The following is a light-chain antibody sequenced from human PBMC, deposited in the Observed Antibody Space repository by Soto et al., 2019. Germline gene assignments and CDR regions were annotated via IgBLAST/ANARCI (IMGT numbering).Light chain of an antibody. V-gene: IGLV2-8*01. CDR3: SSYAASNNVI. Sequence: QSALTQPPSASGSPGQSVTISCTGTSSDVGSYKYVSWYQQHPGKAPKLMIYEVSRRPSGVPDRFSGSKSGNTASLTVSGLQAEDAADYYCSSYAASNNVIFGGGTKLTVL. CDR1: SSDVGSYKY. J-gene: IGLJ2*01. CDR2: EVS.